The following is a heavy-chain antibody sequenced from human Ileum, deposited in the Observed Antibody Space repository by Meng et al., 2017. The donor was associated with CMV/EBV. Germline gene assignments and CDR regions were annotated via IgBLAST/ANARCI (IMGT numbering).Heavy chain of an antibody. CDR3: AGYCSGGSCFIAYYGMDV. D-gene: IGHD2-15*01. CDR2: IKQDGSEK. J-gene: IGHJ6*02. CDR1: GFSFNTYW. Sequence: GESLKISCGVSGFSFNTYWMSWVRQAPGKGLEWVANIKQDGSEKYYVDSVKGRFTISRDNAKNSLYLQMNSLRAEDTAVYYCAGYCSGGSCFIAYYGMDVWGQGTTVTVSS. V-gene: IGHV3-7*01.